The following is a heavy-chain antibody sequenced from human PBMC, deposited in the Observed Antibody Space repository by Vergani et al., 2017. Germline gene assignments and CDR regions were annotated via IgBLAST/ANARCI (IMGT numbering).Heavy chain of an antibody. CDR1: GFTFSSYG. Sequence: QVQLVASGGGVVQPGRSLRLSCAASGFTFSSYGMHWVRQAPGKGLEWVAVTSYDGSNKYYADSVKGRITISRDNSKNTLYLQMNSLRAEDTAVYYCAKDEGYWSSISCHKRVLSMDVWGKGTTVTVSS. J-gene: IGHJ6*03. CDR2: TSYDGSNK. V-gene: IGHV3-30*18. D-gene: IGHD2-2*02. CDR3: AKDEGYWSSISCHKRVLSMDV.